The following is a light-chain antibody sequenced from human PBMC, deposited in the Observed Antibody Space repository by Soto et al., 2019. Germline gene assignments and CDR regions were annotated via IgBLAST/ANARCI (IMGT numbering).Light chain of an antibody. CDR3: QQYNNWPWT. CDR2: GAY. V-gene: IGKV3-15*01. CDR1: QSISDT. J-gene: IGKJ1*01. Sequence: EVVMTQSPATLSVSPGGRATLSCRASQSISDTLAWYQQKPGQAPRLLIHGAYTRAPGFPARFSGSGSGTDFTLTISSLQSEDFAVYYCQQYNNWPWTFGQGTKVDIK.